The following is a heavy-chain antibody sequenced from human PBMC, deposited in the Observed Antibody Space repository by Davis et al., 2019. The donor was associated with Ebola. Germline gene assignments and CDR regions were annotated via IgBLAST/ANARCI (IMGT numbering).Heavy chain of an antibody. CDR1: GGSFSGYY. J-gene: IGHJ4*02. V-gene: IGHV4-34*01. CDR2: INHSGST. Sequence: SETLSLTCAVYGGSFSGYYWNWIRQLPGKGLEWIGEINHSGSTNYNPSLKSRVTISVDTSKNQFSLKLSSVTAADTAVYYCAGGGYSYGPPFDWGQGTLVTVSS. CDR3: AGGGYSYGPPFD. D-gene: IGHD5-18*01.